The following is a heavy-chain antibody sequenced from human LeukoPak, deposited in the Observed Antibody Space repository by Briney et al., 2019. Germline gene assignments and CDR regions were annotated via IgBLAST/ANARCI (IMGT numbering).Heavy chain of an antibody. D-gene: IGHD5-18*01. CDR1: GFTVSSNY. J-gene: IGHJ4*02. Sequence: PGGSLRLSCAASGFTVSSNYMSWVRQAPGKGLEWVSVIYSGGSTYYADSVKGRFTVSRDNSKNTLYPQMNSLRAEDTAVYYCARERQDTAMVYYFDYWGQGTLVTVSS. CDR3: ARERQDTAMVYYFDY. V-gene: IGHV3-66*02. CDR2: IYSGGST.